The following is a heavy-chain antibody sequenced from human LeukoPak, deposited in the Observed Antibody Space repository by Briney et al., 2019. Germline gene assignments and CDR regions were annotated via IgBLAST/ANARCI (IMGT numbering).Heavy chain of an antibody. CDR1: GDSISRYH. CDR2: IYYSGST. D-gene: IGHD3-16*02. V-gene: IGHV4-59*01. CDR3: AKDQLGELSYWFDP. Sequence: SETLSHTRTVSGDSISRYHWSWLRQPPGKGVECIGFIYYSGSTNYNPSLKRRVTISVNTSKNQFSLKLSSVTAADTAVYYRAKDQLGELSYWFDPWGQGTLVTVSS. J-gene: IGHJ5*02.